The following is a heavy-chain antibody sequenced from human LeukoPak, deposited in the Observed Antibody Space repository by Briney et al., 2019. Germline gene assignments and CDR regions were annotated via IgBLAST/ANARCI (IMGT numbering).Heavy chain of an antibody. J-gene: IGHJ6*03. CDR2: INHSGST. V-gene: IGHV4-34*01. CDR3: ARGVLNYYMDV. Sequence: SETLSLTCAVYGGSFSGYYWSWIRQPPGKGLEWIGEINHSGSTNYNPSLKRRVTISVDTSKNQFSLKLSSVTAADTAVYYCARGVLNYYMDVWGKGTTVTISS. CDR1: GGSFSGYY.